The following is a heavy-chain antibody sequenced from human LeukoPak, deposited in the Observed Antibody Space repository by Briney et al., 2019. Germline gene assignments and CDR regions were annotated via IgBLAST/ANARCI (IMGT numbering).Heavy chain of an antibody. CDR1: GFNLSRFA. Sequence: GGSLRLSCAASGFNLSRFAMTWVRQAPGMGLGWVSSLSDSGENSYYADSVKGRFTISRDSSKNMLFLRLTNLRAEDTAVYYCAKVRPGYSHYFYFMDVWATGTTVTVSS. CDR3: AKVRPGYSHYFYFMDV. J-gene: IGHJ6*03. V-gene: IGHV3-23*01. CDR2: LSDSGENS. D-gene: IGHD5-18*01.